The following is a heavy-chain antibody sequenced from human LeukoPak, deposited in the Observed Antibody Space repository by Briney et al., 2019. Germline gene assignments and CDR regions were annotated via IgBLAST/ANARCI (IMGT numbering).Heavy chain of an antibody. V-gene: IGHV4-34*01. D-gene: IGHD2-2*01. CDR3: ARHRVGYCSSTSCHARRYYFDY. Sequence: PSETLSLTCAVYGGSFSGYYWSWIRQPPGKGLEWIGEINHSGSTNYNPSLKSRVTISVDTSKNQFSLKLSSVTAADTAVYYCARHRVGYCSSTSCHARRYYFDYWGQGTLVTISS. J-gene: IGHJ4*02. CDR2: INHSGST. CDR1: GGSFSGYY.